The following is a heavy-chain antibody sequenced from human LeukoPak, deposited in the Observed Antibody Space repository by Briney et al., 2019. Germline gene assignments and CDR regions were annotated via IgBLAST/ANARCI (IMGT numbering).Heavy chain of an antibody. CDR1: GGSFSGYY. Sequence: SETLSLTCAVYGGSFSGYYWSWIRQPPGKGLEWIGEINHSGSTNYNPSLKSRVTISVDTSKNQFSLKLSSVTAADTAVYYCARHSRIVDTAMAPDYWGQGTLVIVSS. CDR3: ARHSRIVDTAMAPDY. J-gene: IGHJ4*02. D-gene: IGHD5-18*01. CDR2: INHSGST. V-gene: IGHV4-34*01.